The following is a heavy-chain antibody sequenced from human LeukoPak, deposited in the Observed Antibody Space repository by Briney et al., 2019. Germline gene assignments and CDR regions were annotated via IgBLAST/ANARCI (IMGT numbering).Heavy chain of an antibody. V-gene: IGHV3-66*02. CDR1: GFIVSRNY. Sequence: PGESLRLSCAASGFIVSRNYMNWVRQAPGKGLEWVSVIYSGGSTYYADSVKGRFTISRDNSKNTVDLQMNDLRAEDTAVYYCARLWDARLNFYYWDQGTLVTVSS. CDR2: IYSGGST. J-gene: IGHJ4*02. D-gene: IGHD1-26*01. CDR3: ARLWDARLNFYY.